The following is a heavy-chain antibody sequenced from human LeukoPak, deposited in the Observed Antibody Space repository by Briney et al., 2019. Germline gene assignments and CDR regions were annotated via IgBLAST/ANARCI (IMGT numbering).Heavy chain of an antibody. D-gene: IGHD6-19*01. J-gene: IGHJ4*02. V-gene: IGHV3-48*01. CDR3: ARDRGSGWFYDIDY. Sequence: TGGSLRLSCVASGPSFISYNMYWVRQAPGKGPEWVAYITASDTTKYYADSVKGRFAISRDNAKKSLFLQMNSLRAEDTAVYYCARDRGSGWFYDIDYWGQGALVTVSS. CDR2: ITASDTTK. CDR1: GPSFISYN.